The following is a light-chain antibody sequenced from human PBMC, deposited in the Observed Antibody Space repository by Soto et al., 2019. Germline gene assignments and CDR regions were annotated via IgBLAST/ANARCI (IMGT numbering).Light chain of an antibody. Sequence: QSVLTQPRSVSGAPRQSVTISYPGTSSDVGGYNYVSWYQQHPGKAPKLMIYDVSKRPSGVPDRFSGSKSGNTASLTISGLQAEDEADYYCCSYAGSYTYVFGTGTKV. V-gene: IGLV2-11*01. CDR3: CSYAGSYTYV. CDR1: SSDVGGYNY. J-gene: IGLJ1*01. CDR2: DVS.